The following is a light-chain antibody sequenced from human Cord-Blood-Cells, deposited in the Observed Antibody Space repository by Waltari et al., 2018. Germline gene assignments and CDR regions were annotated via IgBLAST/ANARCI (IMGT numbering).Light chain of an antibody. J-gene: IGKJ1*01. CDR1: QRVLYSSNNKNY. CDR3: QQYYSTPWT. Sequence: DIVMTQSPDSLAVSLCERATIHCKSSQRVLYSSNNKNYLAWYQQKPGQPPKLLIYGASTRESGVPDRFSGSGSGTDFTLTISSLQAEDVAVYYCQQYYSTPWTFGQGTKVEIK. V-gene: IGKV4-1*01. CDR2: GAS.